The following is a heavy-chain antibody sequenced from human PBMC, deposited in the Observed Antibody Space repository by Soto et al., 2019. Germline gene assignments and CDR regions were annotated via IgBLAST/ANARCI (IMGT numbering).Heavy chain of an antibody. D-gene: IGHD4-4*01. CDR1: GFTFSSYA. Sequence: GGSLRLSCAASGFTFSSYAKNWARQAPGKGPVWVSRINSDGNSTSYADSVKGLFTISRDNAKNTLYLQMNSLRAEDTAVYYCARGSNHFDYWGQGTLVTVSS. J-gene: IGHJ4*02. CDR3: ARGSNHFDY. V-gene: IGHV3-74*01. CDR2: INSDGNST.